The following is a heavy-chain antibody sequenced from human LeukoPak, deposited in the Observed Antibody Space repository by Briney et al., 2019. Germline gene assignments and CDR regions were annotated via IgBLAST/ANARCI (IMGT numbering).Heavy chain of an antibody. Sequence: GGSLRLSCAASGFTFDDYAMHWVRQAPGKGLEWVSGISWNSGSIGYADSVKGRFTISRDNAKNSLYLQMNSLRAEDTAVYYCARDLSLFGRDAFDIWGQGTMVTVSS. J-gene: IGHJ3*02. CDR1: GFTFDDYA. CDR3: ARDLSLFGRDAFDI. V-gene: IGHV3-9*01. CDR2: ISWNSGSI. D-gene: IGHD2-21*01.